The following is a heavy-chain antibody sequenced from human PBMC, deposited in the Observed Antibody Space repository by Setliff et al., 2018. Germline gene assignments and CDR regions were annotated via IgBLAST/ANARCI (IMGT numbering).Heavy chain of an antibody. D-gene: IGHD7-27*01. Sequence: GGSLRLSCSVYGFNFNKYWMYWVRQAPGKGLEWVSRINGDATIAHYADSVKGRFTISRDNGRNTLYLQINSLRGEDTGVYFCAALDWGENFYNVDAWGKGTTVTVSS. CDR3: AALDWGENFYNVDA. CDR1: GFNFNKYW. V-gene: IGHV3-74*01. J-gene: IGHJ6*03. CDR2: INGDATIA.